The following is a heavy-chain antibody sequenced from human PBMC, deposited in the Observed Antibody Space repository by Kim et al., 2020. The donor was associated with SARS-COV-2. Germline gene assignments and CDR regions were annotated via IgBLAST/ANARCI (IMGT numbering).Heavy chain of an antibody. CDR3: AKDSVKPALFTGWYYYGMDV. CDR1: GFTFSSYA. Sequence: GGSLRLSCAASGFTFSSYAMSWVRQAPGKGLEWVSAISGSGGSTYYADSVKGRFTISRDNSKNTLYLQMNSLRAEDTAVYYCAKDSVKPALFTGWYYYGMDVWGQGTTVTVSS. D-gene: IGHD2-2*01. J-gene: IGHJ6*02. CDR2: ISGSGGST. V-gene: IGHV3-23*01.